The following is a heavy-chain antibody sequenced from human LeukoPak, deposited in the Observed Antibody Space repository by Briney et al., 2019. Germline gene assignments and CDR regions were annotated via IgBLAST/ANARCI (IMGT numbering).Heavy chain of an antibody. CDR2: IYHSGST. D-gene: IGHD4-17*01. CDR1: GYSISSGYY. Sequence: PSETLSLTCTVSGYSISSGYYWGWIRQPPGKGLEWIGSIYHSGSTYYNPSLKSRVTISVDTSKNQFSLKLSSVTAADTAVFFCARANGDYARRYFDYWGQGALVTVSS. CDR3: ARANGDYARRYFDY. J-gene: IGHJ4*02. V-gene: IGHV4-38-2*02.